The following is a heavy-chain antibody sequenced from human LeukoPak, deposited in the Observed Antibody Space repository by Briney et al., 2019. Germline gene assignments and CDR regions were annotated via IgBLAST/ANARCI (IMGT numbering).Heavy chain of an antibody. D-gene: IGHD3-22*01. V-gene: IGHV4-59*08. Sequence: SETLSLTCTVSGGSISSYYWSWIRQPPGKGLEWIGYIYYSGSTNYNPFLKSRVTMSVDTSKNQFSLKLSSVTAADTAVYYCARHPDSSGYYFGDWYFDLWGRGTLVTVSS. CDR3: ARHPDSSGYYFGDWYFDL. CDR1: GGSISSYY. J-gene: IGHJ2*01. CDR2: IYYSGST.